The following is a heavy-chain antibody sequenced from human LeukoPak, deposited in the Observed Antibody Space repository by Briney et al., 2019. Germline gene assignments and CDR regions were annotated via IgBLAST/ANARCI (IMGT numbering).Heavy chain of an antibody. CDR1: GFTFSSYA. Sequence: GGSLRLSCAASGFTFSSYAMHWVRQAPGKGLEWVAVISYDGSNKYYADSVKGRFTISRDNSKNTLYLQMNSLRAEDTAVYYCARDRHHRFGELFPWGQGTLVTVSS. CDR2: ISYDGSNK. V-gene: IGHV3-30-3*01. D-gene: IGHD3-10*01. J-gene: IGHJ4*02. CDR3: ARDRHHRFGELFP.